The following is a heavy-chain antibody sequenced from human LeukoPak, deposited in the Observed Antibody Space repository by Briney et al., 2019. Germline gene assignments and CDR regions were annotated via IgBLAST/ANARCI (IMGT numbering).Heavy chain of an antibody. J-gene: IGHJ3*02. Sequence: ASVKVSCKASGYTFTSYDINWVRQAPGQGLEWMGWMNPNSGNTGYAQKFQGRVTMTRNTSISTAYMELSSLRSEDTAVYYCARVSGRADAFDIWGQGTMVTVSS. CDR2: MNPNSGNT. D-gene: IGHD6-25*01. V-gene: IGHV1-8*01. CDR3: ARVSGRADAFDI. CDR1: GYTFTSYD.